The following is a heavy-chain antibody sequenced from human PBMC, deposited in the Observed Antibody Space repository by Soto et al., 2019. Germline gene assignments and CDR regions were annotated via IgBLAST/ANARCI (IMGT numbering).Heavy chain of an antibody. CDR3: ARDRAGFWRYYYYYMDV. CDR1: GYTFTSYA. J-gene: IGHJ6*03. D-gene: IGHD3-3*01. Sequence: ASVKVSCKASGYTFTSYAIHWVRQAPGQRLEWMGWINAGNGNTKYSQKFQGRVTITRDTSASTAYMELSSLRSEDTAVYYCARDRAGFWRYYYYYMDVWSKGTTVTVSS. CDR2: INAGNGNT. V-gene: IGHV1-3*01.